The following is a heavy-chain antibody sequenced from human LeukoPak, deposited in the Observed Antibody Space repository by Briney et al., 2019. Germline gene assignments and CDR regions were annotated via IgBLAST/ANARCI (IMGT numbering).Heavy chain of an antibody. CDR3: ARRGYSYGYGFDY. D-gene: IGHD5-18*01. Sequence: SETLSLTCTVSGGYISSYYWSWVRQPPGKGLEWIGYIYTSGSTNYNPSLKSRVTISVGTSKNQFSLKLSSVTAADTAVYYCARRGYSYGYGFDYWGQGTLVTVSS. CDR2: IYTSGST. V-gene: IGHV4-4*09. CDR1: GGYISSYY. J-gene: IGHJ4*02.